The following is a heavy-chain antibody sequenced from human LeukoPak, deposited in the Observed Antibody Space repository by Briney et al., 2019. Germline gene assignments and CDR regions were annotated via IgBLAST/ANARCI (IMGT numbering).Heavy chain of an antibody. Sequence: GGSLRLSCAASGFTFSSYSMNWVRQAPGKGLEWVSSISSSSSYIYYADSVKGRFTISRDNAKNSLYLQMNSLRAEDTAVYYCARVRDGSGSYYAHPNWFDPWGQGTLVTVSS. CDR1: GFTFSSYS. D-gene: IGHD3-10*01. CDR3: ARVRDGSGSYYAHPNWFDP. V-gene: IGHV3-21*01. CDR2: ISSSSSYI. J-gene: IGHJ5*02.